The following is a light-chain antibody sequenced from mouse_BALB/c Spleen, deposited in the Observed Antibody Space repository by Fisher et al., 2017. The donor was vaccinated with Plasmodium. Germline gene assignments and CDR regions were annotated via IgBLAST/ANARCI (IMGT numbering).Light chain of an antibody. CDR2: FAS. V-gene: IGKV8-24*01. CDR1: QSLLNSSHQKNY. CDR3: QQHYSTPLT. J-gene: IGKJ5*01. Sequence: DIVLTQTPSPLALSVGQKVTMICKSSQSLLNSSHQKNYLAWYQQKAGQSPKLLVYFASTRESGVPDRCIGSGSGTDFTLTISSVQAEDLADYFCQQHYSTPLTFGAGTKLDLK.